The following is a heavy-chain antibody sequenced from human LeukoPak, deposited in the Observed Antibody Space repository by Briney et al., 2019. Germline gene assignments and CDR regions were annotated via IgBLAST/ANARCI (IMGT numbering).Heavy chain of an antibody. D-gene: IGHD3-10*01. Sequence: SETLSLTCSVSGGSISSSSYYWGWIRQPPGKGLEWIGSINYSGSTYYKPSLKSRVTISVDTSKNQFSLNLSSVTAADTAVYYCARTSTMVRGVITTYYFDYWGQGTLVTVSS. CDR1: GGSISSSSYY. J-gene: IGHJ4*02. CDR3: ARTSTMVRGVITTYYFDY. CDR2: INYSGST. V-gene: IGHV4-39*01.